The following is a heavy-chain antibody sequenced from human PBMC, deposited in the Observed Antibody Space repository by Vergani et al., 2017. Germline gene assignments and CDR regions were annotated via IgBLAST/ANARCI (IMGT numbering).Heavy chain of an antibody. V-gene: IGHV4-30-4*01. CDR1: GGSISSGYYY. CDR2: IYYSGST. CDR3: ARETCSSTSCLYLGVAFDV. Sequence: QVQLQESGPGLVKPSQTLSLTCTVSGGSISSGYYYWSRIRRPPGKGLEWIGHIYYSGSTYYKSSLKSRVTISVDTSNNQFSLKLSSVTAADTAVYYCARETCSSTSCLYLGVAFDVWGQGTMVTVSS. D-gene: IGHD2-2*01. J-gene: IGHJ3*01.